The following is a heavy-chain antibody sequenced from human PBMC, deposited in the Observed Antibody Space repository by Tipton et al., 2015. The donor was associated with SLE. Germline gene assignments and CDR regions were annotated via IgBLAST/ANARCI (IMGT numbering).Heavy chain of an antibody. D-gene: IGHD1-26*01. CDR1: GGSISGYY. V-gene: IGHV4-4*07. J-gene: IGHJ5*02. Sequence: TLSLTCTVSGGSISGYYWSWVRQPAGKGLEWIGRIYTSARTIYNPSLKSRVTMSVDTSKNQFSLRLASVNAADTAIYYCAREVKSGRYDWFDPWGQGTLVTVSS. CDR2: IYTSART. CDR3: AREVKSGRYDWFDP.